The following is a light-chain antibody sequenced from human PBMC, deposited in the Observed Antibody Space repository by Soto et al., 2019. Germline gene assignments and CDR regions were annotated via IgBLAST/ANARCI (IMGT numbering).Light chain of an antibody. J-gene: IGKJ1*01. Sequence: EIVLTQSPATLSLSPGERATLSCRASQSVSSYLAWYQQKPGQAPRLLIYAASTRATGIPARFSGSGSGTEFTLTISSLQSEDFAVYYCQQYNIWWAFGQGTKVEIK. CDR3: QQYNIWWA. CDR1: QSVSSY. CDR2: AAS. V-gene: IGKV3-15*01.